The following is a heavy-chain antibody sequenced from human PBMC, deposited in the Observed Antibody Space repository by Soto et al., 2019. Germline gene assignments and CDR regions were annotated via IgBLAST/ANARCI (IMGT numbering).Heavy chain of an antibody. Sequence: PSLTCTVSGGSISSYYWSWIRQPPGKGLEWIGYIYYSGSTNYNPSLKSRVTISVDTSKNQFSLKLSSVTAADTAVYYCAGALYYYGSGTVWFDPWGQGTLVTVSS. V-gene: IGHV4-59*01. J-gene: IGHJ5*02. CDR1: GGSISSYY. D-gene: IGHD3-10*01. CDR2: IYYSGST. CDR3: AGALYYYGSGTVWFDP.